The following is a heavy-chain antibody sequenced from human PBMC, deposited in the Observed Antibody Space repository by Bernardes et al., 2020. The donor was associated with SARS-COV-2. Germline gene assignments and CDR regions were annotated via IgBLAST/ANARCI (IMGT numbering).Heavy chain of an antibody. CDR3: ARDPPITTDYGLDV. J-gene: IGHJ6*02. D-gene: IGHD4-4*01. V-gene: IGHV3-66*01. CDR2: VYTSGRT. CDR1: GFIVSSNY. Sequence: VGSLRLSCAASGFIVSSNYMSWVRQAPGKGLEWVSFVYTSGRTYYADSVKGRFTISRDDSKNTVYLQMNSLRAEDTAVYYCARDPPITTDYGLDVWGQGTTVTVSS.